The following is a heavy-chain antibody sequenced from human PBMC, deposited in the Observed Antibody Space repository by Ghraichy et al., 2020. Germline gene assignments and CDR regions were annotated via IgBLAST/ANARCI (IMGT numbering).Heavy chain of an antibody. CDR2: IYYSGST. V-gene: IGHV4-59*01. CDR3: ARASPGIAFFDY. Sequence: SETLSLTCTVSGGSISSYYWSWIRQPPGKGLEWIGYIYYSGSTNYNPSLKSRVTISVDTSKNQFSLKLSSVTAADTAVYYCARASPGIAFFDYWGQGTLVTVSS. D-gene: IGHD6-13*01. CDR1: GGSISSYY. J-gene: IGHJ4*02.